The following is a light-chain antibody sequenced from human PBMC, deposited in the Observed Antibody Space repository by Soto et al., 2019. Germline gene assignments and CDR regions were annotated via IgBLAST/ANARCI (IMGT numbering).Light chain of an antibody. J-gene: IGKJ4*01. CDR3: QQRSNWFLT. Sequence: EIVLTQSPGTLSLFPGERATLSCRASQSVRSSYLAWYQQKPGQAPRLLIYGASSRATGIPDRFSGSGSGTDFTLTISRLEPEDFAVYYCQQRSNWFLTFGGGTKVEIK. CDR2: GAS. CDR1: QSVRSSY. V-gene: IGKV3D-20*02.